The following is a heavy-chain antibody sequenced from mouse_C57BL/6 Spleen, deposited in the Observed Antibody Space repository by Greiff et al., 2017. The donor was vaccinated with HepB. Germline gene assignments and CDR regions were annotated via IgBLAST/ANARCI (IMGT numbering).Heavy chain of an antibody. J-gene: IGHJ2*01. D-gene: IGHD2-10*01. CDR3: ARSYYGNLYYFDY. CDR1: GYTFTSYW. CDR2: INPSSGYT. Sequence: VHLVESGAELAKPGASVKLSCKASGYTFTSYWMHWVKQRPGQGLEWIGYINPSSGYTKYNQKFKDKATLTADKSSSTAYMQLSSLTYEDSAVYYCARSYYGNLYYFDYWGQGTTLTVSS. V-gene: IGHV1-7*01.